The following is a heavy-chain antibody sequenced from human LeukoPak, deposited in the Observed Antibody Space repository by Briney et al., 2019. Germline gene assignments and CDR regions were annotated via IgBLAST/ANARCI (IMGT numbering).Heavy chain of an antibody. CDR3: AKELRVGSRWYGIED. J-gene: IGHJ4*02. V-gene: IGHV3-33*03. D-gene: IGHD6-13*01. Sequence: GGSLRLSCAASGFTFSNYGMHWVRQAPGKWLEWVAVIWYDGSEKYYVDSVKGRFTISRDNSKNTLDLQMNSLRVEDTAVYYGAKELRVGSRWYGIEDWGQGTLVTVSS. CDR1: GFTFSNYG. CDR2: IWYDGSEK.